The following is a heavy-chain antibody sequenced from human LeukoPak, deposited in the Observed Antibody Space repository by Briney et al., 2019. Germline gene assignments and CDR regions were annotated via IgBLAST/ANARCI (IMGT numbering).Heavy chain of an antibody. CDR3: ARGSGLLWFGEFNP. Sequence: ASVKVSCKASGYTFTGYYMHWVRQAPGQGLEWMGWINPNSGGTNYAQKFQGRVTMTRDTSISTAYMELSRLRSDDTAVYYCARGSGLLWFGEFNPWGQGTLVTVSS. CDR1: GYTFTGYY. J-gene: IGHJ5*02. V-gene: IGHV1-2*02. D-gene: IGHD3-10*01. CDR2: INPNSGGT.